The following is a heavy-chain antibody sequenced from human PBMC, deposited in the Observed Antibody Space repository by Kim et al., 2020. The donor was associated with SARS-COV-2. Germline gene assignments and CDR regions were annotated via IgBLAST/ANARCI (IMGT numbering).Heavy chain of an antibody. CDR2: INYNGNT. V-gene: IGHV4-61*01. CDR3: ARQPGCYHYGYVV. Sequence: SETLSLTCSVSGGSISICNYYWSWNRQPTGQGLVCFGHINYNGNTNYHLPIQSRVSMSEYTTKNQFSLTLNSVTAADTAYYYCARQPGCYHYGYVVWG. J-gene: IGHJ6*01. D-gene: IGHD3-10*01. CDR1: GGSISICNYY.